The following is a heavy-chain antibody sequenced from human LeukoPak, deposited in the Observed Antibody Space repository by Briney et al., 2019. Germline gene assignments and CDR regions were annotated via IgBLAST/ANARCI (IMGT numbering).Heavy chain of an antibody. V-gene: IGHV4-39*01. CDR3: ARHALATVTDPSFDY. CDR1: GGSISTPGYY. Sequence: SETRSLTCTVSGGSISTPGYYWGWIRQPPGNGLEWIGSLYHSGSTYYNPSLKSRATISVDTPKNQCSLKLRSVTAAGTAVFYCARHALATVTDPSFDYWGQGTLVTVSS. D-gene: IGHD2-21*02. J-gene: IGHJ4*02. CDR2: LYHSGST.